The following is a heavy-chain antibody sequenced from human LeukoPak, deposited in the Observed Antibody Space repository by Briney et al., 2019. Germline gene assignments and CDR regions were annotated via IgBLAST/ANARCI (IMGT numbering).Heavy chain of an antibody. CDR1: GGSISSSSYY. D-gene: IGHD1-26*01. J-gene: IGHJ4*02. CDR2: IYYSGST. Sequence: PSETLSLTCTVSGGSISSSSYYWGWIRQPPGKGLEWIGSIYYSGSTYYNPSLKSRVTISVDTSKDQFSLKLSSVTAADTAVYYCARARRYGGSYPYYYFDYWGQGTLVTVSS. CDR3: ARARRYGGSYPYYYFDY. V-gene: IGHV4-39*07.